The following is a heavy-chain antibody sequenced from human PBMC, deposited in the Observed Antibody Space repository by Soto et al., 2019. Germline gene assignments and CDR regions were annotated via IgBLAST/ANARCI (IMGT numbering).Heavy chain of an antibody. CDR3: AKDPTSYDSSAQFDS. CDR1: GFCFNIFA. CDR2: ISGGGGST. V-gene: IGHV3-23*01. D-gene: IGHD3-22*01. J-gene: IGHJ4*02. Sequence: PGGSLTLSCAASGFCFNIFAMNWVRQAPGQGLEWVSGISGGGGSTYYADSVKGRFTISRDNSNNTLYLQMNSLRAEDTAVYYCAKDPTSYDSSAQFDSWGQGTLVTVSS.